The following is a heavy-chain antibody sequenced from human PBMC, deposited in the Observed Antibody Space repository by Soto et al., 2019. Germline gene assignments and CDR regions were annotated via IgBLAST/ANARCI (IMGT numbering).Heavy chain of an antibody. J-gene: IGHJ3*02. V-gene: IGHV3-21*06. CDR3: ARDRTNGLYSNDAFDI. Sequence: WGSLRLSCAASGFTFNIYTMNWVRQAPGQGLEWVSSISSGSTYISYAASVKGRFIISRDNAKNSLYLQMISLGVEDTAVYYCARDRTNGLYSNDAFDIWGQGTMVTVSS. CDR1: GFTFNIYT. CDR2: ISSGSTYI. D-gene: IGHD4-4*01.